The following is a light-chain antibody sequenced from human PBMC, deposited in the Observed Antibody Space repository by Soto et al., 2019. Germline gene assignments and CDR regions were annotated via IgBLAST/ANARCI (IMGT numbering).Light chain of an antibody. CDR2: GDN. V-gene: IGLV1-40*01. CDR3: QSYDTSLSGVV. J-gene: IGLJ2*01. Sequence: QSVLTQPPSVSGAPGQTFTISCSGSGSNIAAGYGAHWYQQLPGRAPKLLIYGDNNRPSGVPDRVSGSKSGTSASLAITGLQAEDEADYYCQSYDTSLSGVVFGGRTKLAVL. CDR1: GSNIAAGYG.